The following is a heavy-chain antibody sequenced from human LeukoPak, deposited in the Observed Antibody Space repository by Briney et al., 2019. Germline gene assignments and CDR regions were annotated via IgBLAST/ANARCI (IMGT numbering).Heavy chain of an antibody. CDR1: GGSISSYY. V-gene: IGHV4-59*01. D-gene: IGHD3-10*01. CDR3: ARDRPHYYGSGVIDP. Sequence: SETLSLTCTVSGGSISSYYWSWIRQPPGKGLEWIGYIYYSGSTNYNPSLKSRVTISVDTSKNQFSLKLSSVTAADTAVYYCARDRPHYYGSGVIDPWGQGTLVTVSS. J-gene: IGHJ5*02. CDR2: IYYSGST.